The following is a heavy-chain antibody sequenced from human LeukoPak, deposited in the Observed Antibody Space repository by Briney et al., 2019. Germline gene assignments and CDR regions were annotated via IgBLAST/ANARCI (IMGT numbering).Heavy chain of an antibody. CDR2: IYYSGSI. Sequence: PSETLSLTCAVYGGSISSYYWSWIRQPPGKGLEWIGYIYYSGSINYNPSLKSRVTISVDTSKNQFSLKLSSVTAADTAVYCCARAGFLAEIDYWGQGTLVTVSS. CDR3: ARAGFLAEIDY. CDR1: GGSISSYY. D-gene: IGHD3-3*01. J-gene: IGHJ4*02. V-gene: IGHV4-59*01.